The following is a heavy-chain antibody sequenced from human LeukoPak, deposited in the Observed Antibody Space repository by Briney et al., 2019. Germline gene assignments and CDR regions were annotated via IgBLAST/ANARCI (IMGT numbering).Heavy chain of an antibody. J-gene: IGHJ6*03. CDR2: IYYSGST. CDR3: ASWNYGSYYYYYYMDV. CDR1: GGSISSSSYY. V-gene: IGHV4-39*01. D-gene: IGHD1-7*01. Sequence: SETLSLTCTVSGGSISSSSYYWGWIRQPPGKGLEWIGSIYYSGSTYYNPSLKSRVTISVDTSKNKFSLKLSSVTAADTAVYYCASWNYGSYYYYYYMDVWGKGTTVTVSS.